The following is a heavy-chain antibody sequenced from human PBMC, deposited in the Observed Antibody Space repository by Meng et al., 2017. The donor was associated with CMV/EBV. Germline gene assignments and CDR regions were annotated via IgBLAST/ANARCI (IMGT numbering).Heavy chain of an antibody. V-gene: IGHV3-7*01. Sequence: GESLKISCAASGFTFSSYWMSWVRQAPGKGLEWVADIKQDGSEKYYVDSVKGRFTISRDNAKNSLYLQMNSLRAEDTAVYYCARDQVLYDFWSGYYYYGMDVWGQGTLVTVSS. D-gene: IGHD3-3*01. CDR1: GFTFSSYW. J-gene: IGHJ6*02. CDR3: ARDQVLYDFWSGYYYYGMDV. CDR2: IKQDGSEK.